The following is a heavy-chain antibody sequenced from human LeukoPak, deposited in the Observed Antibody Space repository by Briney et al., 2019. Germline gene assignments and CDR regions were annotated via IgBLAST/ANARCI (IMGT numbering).Heavy chain of an antibody. D-gene: IGHD2-15*01. J-gene: IGHJ4*02. CDR2: ISTNGGST. CDR3: VQESSSLLRSYFDY. Sequence: GGSLRLSCSASGXSFSSFAMHWVRQAPGKGLEYVSAISTNGGSTYYADSVKGRFTISRDNAKNSLYLQMNSLRAEDTAVYYCVQESSSLLRSYFDYWGQGSLVTVSS. V-gene: IGHV3-64*04. CDR1: GXSFSSFA.